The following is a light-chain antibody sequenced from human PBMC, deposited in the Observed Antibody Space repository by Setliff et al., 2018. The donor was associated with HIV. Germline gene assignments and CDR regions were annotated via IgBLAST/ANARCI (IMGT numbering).Light chain of an antibody. J-gene: IGLJ1*01. V-gene: IGLV2-11*01. Sequence: QSALTQPRSVSGSPGQSVTVSCTGSSSDVGAYNYVSWYQQHPGKAPKLILSNVNKRPSGVPDRFSGSKSGDTASLTISGLQSEDEADYHCCSYAGTYGYIFGSGTKVTVL. CDR3: CSYAGTYGYI. CDR1: SSDVGAYNY. CDR2: NVN.